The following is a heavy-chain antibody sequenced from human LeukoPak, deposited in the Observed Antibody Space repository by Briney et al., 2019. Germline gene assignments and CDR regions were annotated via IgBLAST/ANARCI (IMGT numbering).Heavy chain of an antibody. V-gene: IGHV3-30*03. Sequence: GGSLRLSCAASGFTFSSYGMHWVRQAPGKGLEWVAVISYDGSNKYYADSVKGRFTISRDNAKNSLYLQMNSLRAEDTAVYYCARGTIFGVVTLSYWGQGTLVTVSS. J-gene: IGHJ4*02. D-gene: IGHD3-3*01. CDR1: GFTFSSYG. CDR2: ISYDGSNK. CDR3: ARGTIFGVVTLSY.